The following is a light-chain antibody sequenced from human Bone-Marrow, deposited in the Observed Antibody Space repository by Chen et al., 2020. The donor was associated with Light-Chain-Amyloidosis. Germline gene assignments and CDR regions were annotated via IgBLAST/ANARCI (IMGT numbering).Light chain of an antibody. CDR3: QGWDRSSDRPV. CDR1: NIGSPS. J-gene: IGLJ3*02. CDR2: DDS. V-gene: IGLV3-21*02. Sequence: SYVLTQPSSVSVAPGQTATIACGGNNIGSPSVHWYQQTPGQAPLLVVYDDSDRPSGIPERLTGSNSGTAATLTISGVEAGDEADYCGQGWDRSSDRPVFGGGTKLTVL.